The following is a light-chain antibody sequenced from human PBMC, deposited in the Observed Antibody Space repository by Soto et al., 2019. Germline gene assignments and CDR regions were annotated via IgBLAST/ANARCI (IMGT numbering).Light chain of an antibody. CDR3: QQYGYSFWT. V-gene: IGKV3-20*01. J-gene: IGKJ1*01. CDR2: GAS. Sequence: EIVLPESPGNLSLSPLEIATISCRASQSVSSSYLAWYQQKPGQAPRLLIYGASSRATGIPDRFSGSGSGTDFTLTISSLEPEDSAMYYCQQYGYSFWTFGQGTKVDIK. CDR1: QSVSSSY.